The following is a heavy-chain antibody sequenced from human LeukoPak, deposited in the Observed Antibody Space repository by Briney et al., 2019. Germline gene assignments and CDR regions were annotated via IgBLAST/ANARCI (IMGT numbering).Heavy chain of an antibody. CDR3: ARDRDWNFV. V-gene: IGHV4-61*02. CDR2: IYASGST. J-gene: IGHJ4*02. Sequence: SENLSFTCTVSGASISSGNYYWSWIRQPAGKGLEWIGRIYASGSTNYNPSLKSRVTISVDTSKNQFSLKLYSVTAADTAVYYCARDRDWNFVWGQGTLVTVSS. CDR1: GASISSGNYY. D-gene: IGHD1-7*01.